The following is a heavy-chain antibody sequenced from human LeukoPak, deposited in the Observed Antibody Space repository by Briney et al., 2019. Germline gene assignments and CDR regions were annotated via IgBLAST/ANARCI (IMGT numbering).Heavy chain of an antibody. CDR1: GFTFSSYA. Sequence: QTGGSLRLSCAASGFTFSSYAMSWVRQAPGKGLEWVSAISGSGGSTYYADSVKGRFTISRDNSKNTLYLQMGSLRAEDTAVYYCARGTGTGIRYNWFDPWGQGTLVTVSS. V-gene: IGHV3-23*01. J-gene: IGHJ5*02. CDR2: ISGSGGST. CDR3: ARGTGTGIRYNWFDP. D-gene: IGHD1-7*01.